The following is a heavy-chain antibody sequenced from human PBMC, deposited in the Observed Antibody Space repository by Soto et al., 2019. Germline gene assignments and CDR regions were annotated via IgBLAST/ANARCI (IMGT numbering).Heavy chain of an antibody. CDR1: GFTFSVYS. J-gene: IGHJ4*01. CDR3: ATSVEGHFDY. D-gene: IGHD6-19*01. CDR2: ITSDTKTI. V-gene: IGHV3-48*02. Sequence: EVQLVESGGDLVQRGGSLRLSCVASGFTFSVYSMNWVRQAPGKGLEWFSYITSDTKTIKYADSVKGRFTISRDNAKNSVYLQMNSLSDEYTAVYYCATSVEGHFDYWRHGTLVTVSS.